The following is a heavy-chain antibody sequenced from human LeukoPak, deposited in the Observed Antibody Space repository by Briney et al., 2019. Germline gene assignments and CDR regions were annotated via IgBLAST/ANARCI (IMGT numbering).Heavy chain of an antibody. CDR2: ITGSGIDM. J-gene: IGHJ4*02. D-gene: IGHD3-10*01. CDR3: VFGVRGIIPNPFDY. V-gene: IGHV3-23*01. Sequence: GGSLRLXCAASGFTFSSYCMSWVRLAPGRGLEWVSGITGSGIDMEYADSVKGRFTVSRDNSKSTLYPQMTSLRAEDTAVYYCVFGVRGIIPNPFDYWGQGTLVTVSS. CDR1: GFTFSSYC.